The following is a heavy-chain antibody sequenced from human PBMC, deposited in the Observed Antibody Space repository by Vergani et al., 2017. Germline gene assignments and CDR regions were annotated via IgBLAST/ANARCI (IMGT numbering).Heavy chain of an antibody. Sequence: EVQLLESGGGLVQPGGSLRLSCAASGFTFSSYAMSWVRQAPGKGLEWVSAISGSGGSTYYADSVKGRFTISRDNSKNTLYLQMNSLRAEDTAVYYCARVVVPAYYYYYMDVWGKGTTVTVSS. CDR2: ISGSGGST. D-gene: IGHD2-2*01. CDR3: ARVVVPAYYYYYMDV. V-gene: IGHV3-23*01. CDR1: GFTFSSYA. J-gene: IGHJ6*03.